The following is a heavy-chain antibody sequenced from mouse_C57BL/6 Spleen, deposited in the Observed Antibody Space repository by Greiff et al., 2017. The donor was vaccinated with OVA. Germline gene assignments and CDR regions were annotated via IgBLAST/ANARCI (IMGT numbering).Heavy chain of an antibody. Sequence: VQLQQSGPELVKPGASVKISCKASGYTFTDYYMNWVKQSHGKSLEWIGDINPNNGGTSYNQKFKGKATLTVDKSSSTAYMELRSLTSEDSAVYYCARWVTTVVANSYAMDYWGQGTSVTVSS. D-gene: IGHD1-1*01. CDR3: ARWVTTVVANSYAMDY. CDR1: GYTFTDYY. V-gene: IGHV1-26*01. CDR2: INPNNGGT. J-gene: IGHJ4*01.